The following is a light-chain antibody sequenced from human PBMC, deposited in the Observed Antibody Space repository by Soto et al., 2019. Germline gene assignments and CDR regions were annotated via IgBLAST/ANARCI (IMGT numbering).Light chain of an antibody. Sequence: EIVLTQSPGTLSLSPGERATLSCRASQSVSSSYLAWYQQKPGQAPRLLIYGASSRATGIPDRFSGSGSGTDFTLTISRLEPEDXAVYYCQQYXSSPRTFGQGTKLEIK. CDR2: GAS. CDR3: QQYXSSPRT. V-gene: IGKV3-20*01. J-gene: IGKJ2*01. CDR1: QSVSSSY.